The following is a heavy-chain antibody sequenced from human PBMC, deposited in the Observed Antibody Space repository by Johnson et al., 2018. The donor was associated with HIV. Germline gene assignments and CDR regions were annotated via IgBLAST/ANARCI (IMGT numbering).Heavy chain of an antibody. CDR2: ITWNGGTT. CDR3: ASPVATEANSLDAFDI. Sequence: QVQLVESGGGVVQPGRSLRLSCAASGFTFSSYAMHWVRQAPGKGLEWVAGITWNGGTTTYADSVKGRFTVSRDNSKNTLYLQMNSLRAEDTAVYYCASPVATEANSLDAFDIWGQGTMVTVSS. J-gene: IGHJ3*02. D-gene: IGHD5-12*01. V-gene: IGHV3-30*03. CDR1: GFTFSSYA.